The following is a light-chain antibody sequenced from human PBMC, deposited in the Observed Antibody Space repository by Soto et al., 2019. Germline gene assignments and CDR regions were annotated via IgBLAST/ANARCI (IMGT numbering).Light chain of an antibody. CDR2: GNI. CDR3: QSYDNSLSGL. Sequence: QSVLTQPPSVSGAPGQRVTISCTWSSSNIGAGYDVHWYQQVPGTAPKLLIYGNINRPSGVPDRFSGSKSGTSASLAITGLQAEDEADYYCQSYDNSLSGLFGGGTKLTVL. CDR1: SSNIGAGYD. J-gene: IGLJ2*01. V-gene: IGLV1-40*01.